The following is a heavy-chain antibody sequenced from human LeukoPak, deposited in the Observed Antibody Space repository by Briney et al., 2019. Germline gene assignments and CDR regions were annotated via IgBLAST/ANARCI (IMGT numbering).Heavy chain of an antibody. CDR3: AKPNYYDSSGYYWEGFDY. J-gene: IGHJ4*02. D-gene: IGHD3-22*01. CDR1: GFTFSSYG. CDR2: IRYDGSNK. V-gene: IGHV3-30*02. Sequence: GGSLRLSCAASGFTFSSYGMHWVRQAPGKGLEWVAFIRYDGSNKYYADSVKGRFTISRDNSKNTLYLQMNSLRAEDTAVYYCAKPNYYDSSGYYWEGFDYWGQGTLVTVSS.